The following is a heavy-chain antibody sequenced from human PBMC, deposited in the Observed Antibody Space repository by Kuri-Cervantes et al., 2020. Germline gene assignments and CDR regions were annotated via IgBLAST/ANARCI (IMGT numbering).Heavy chain of an antibody. CDR1: GYSISSGYY. J-gene: IGHJ6*03. CDR3: ARDRVIVATGHYYYMDV. CDR2: IFHTGST. Sequence: SETLSLTCAVSGYSISSGYYWGWIRQPPGKGLEWIGSIFHTGSTYYSPSLKSRVTISVDKSKNQFSLKLSSVTAADTAVYYCARDRVIVATGHYYYMDVWGKGTTVTVSS. V-gene: IGHV4-38-2*02. D-gene: IGHD5-12*01.